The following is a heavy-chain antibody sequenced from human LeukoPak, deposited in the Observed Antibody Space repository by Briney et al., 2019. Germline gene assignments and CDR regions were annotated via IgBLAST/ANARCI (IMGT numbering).Heavy chain of an antibody. J-gene: IGHJ5*02. V-gene: IGHV1-2*02. CDR3: ARVGNRMVRGVIHNWFDP. CDR1: GYTFTGYY. CDR2: INPNSGGT. D-gene: IGHD3-10*01. Sequence: GASVKVSCKASGYTFTGYYMHCVRQAPGQGLEWMGWINPNSGGTNYAQKFQGRVTMTRDTSISTAYMELSRLRSDDTAVYYCARVGNRMVRGVIHNWFDPWGQGTPVTVSS.